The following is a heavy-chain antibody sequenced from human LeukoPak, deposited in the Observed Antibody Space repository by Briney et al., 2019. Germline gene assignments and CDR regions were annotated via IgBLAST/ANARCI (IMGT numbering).Heavy chain of an antibody. J-gene: IGHJ2*01. CDR1: GDSISSYY. D-gene: IGHD5-18*01. V-gene: IGHV4-4*07. CDR2: IYTSGST. Sequence: PSETLSLTCTVSGDSISSYYWSWIRQPAGKGLEWIGRIYTSGSTNYNPSLKSRVTMSVDTSKNQFSLKLSSVTAADTAVYYCARTLDTAIQTYWYFDLWGRGTLVTVSS. CDR3: ARTLDTAIQTYWYFDL.